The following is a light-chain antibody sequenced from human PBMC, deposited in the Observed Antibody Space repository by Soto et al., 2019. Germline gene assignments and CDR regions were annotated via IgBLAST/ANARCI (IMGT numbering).Light chain of an antibody. V-gene: IGKV1-5*03. CDR2: KAS. CDR1: RSISNW. CDR3: QQYKSYWYT. Sequence: DIQMTQSPSTLSASVGDRVTITCRASRSISNWLAWYQQRPGKAPKLLIYKASSLESGVPSRFSGSGSGTEFTLTISSLQPDDFATYYCQQYKSYWYTFGQGTRLEIK. J-gene: IGKJ2*01.